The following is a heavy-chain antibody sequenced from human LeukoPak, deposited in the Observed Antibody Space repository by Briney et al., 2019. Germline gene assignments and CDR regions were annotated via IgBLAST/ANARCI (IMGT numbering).Heavy chain of an antibody. J-gene: IGHJ4*02. V-gene: IGHV1-8*03. Sequence: GASVKVSCKASGYTFTSYDINWVRQATGQGLEWMGWMNPNSGNTGYAQKFQGRVTITRNTSISTAYMELSSLRSEDTAVYCCARGACSGGSCYFDYWGQGTLVTVSS. D-gene: IGHD2-15*01. CDR1: GYTFTSYD. CDR2: MNPNSGNT. CDR3: ARGACSGGSCYFDY.